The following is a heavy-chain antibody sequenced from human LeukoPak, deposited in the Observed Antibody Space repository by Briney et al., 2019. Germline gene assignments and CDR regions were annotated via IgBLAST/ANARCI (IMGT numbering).Heavy chain of an antibody. CDR2: IIPIFGTA. V-gene: IGHV1-69*13. D-gene: IGHD3-10*01. J-gene: IGHJ4*02. CDR1: GGTFSSYA. Sequence: SVKVSCKASGGTFSSYAISWVRQAPGQGLEWMGGIIPIFGTANYAQKFQGRVTITADESTSTAYMELSSLRSEDTAVYYCARGSTLLLWFGESDYWGQGTLVTVSS. CDR3: ARGSTLLLWFGESDY.